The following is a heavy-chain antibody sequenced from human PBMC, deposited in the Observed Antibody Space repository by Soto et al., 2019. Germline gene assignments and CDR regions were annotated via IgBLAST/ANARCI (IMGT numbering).Heavy chain of an antibody. J-gene: IGHJ4*02. V-gene: IGHV4-39*01. D-gene: IGHD3-10*01. Sequence: SETLSLTCTVSGGSISSSSYYWGWIRQPPGKGLEWIGSIYYSGSTYYNPSLKSRVTISVDTSKNQFSLKLSSVTAADTAVYYCARQRYGSGSYYRFGDFDYWGQGTLVTVAS. CDR1: GGSISSSSYY. CDR2: IYYSGST. CDR3: ARQRYGSGSYYRFGDFDY.